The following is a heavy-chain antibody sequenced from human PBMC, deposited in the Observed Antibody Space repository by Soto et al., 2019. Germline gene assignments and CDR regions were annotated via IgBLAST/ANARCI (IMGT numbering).Heavy chain of an antibody. CDR2: ISGSGGST. CDR1: GFTFSSYA. V-gene: IGHV3-23*01. CDR3: AKALGYSSGWYRDWYFDL. Sequence: EVQLLESGGGLVQPGGSLRLSCAASGFTFSSYAMSWVRQAPGKGLEWVSAISGSGGSTYYADSVKGRFTISKYNSKNTLYLQMNSLRAEDTAVYYCAKALGYSSGWYRDWYFDLWGRGTLVTVSS. D-gene: IGHD6-19*01. J-gene: IGHJ2*01.